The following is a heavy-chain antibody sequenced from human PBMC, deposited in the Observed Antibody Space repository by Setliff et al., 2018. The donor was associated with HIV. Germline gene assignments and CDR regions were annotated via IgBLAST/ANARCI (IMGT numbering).Heavy chain of an antibody. CDR3: GRIPYGSGSFGWFDP. J-gene: IGHJ5*02. Sequence: GASVKVSCKASGYSFTDYYIHWVRQAPGQGLEWMGWINPKSDGTNYAQKFQGWITMTRDTSISTAYMELSRLRSDDTAVYYCGRIPYGSGSFGWFDPWGRGTLVTVSS. D-gene: IGHD3-10*01. CDR2: INPKSDGT. V-gene: IGHV1-2*04. CDR1: GYSFTDYY.